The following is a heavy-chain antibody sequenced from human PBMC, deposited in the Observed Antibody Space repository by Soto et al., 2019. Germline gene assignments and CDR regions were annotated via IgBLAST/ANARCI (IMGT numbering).Heavy chain of an antibody. CDR2: IYYSGST. Sequence: PSETLSLTCTVSGGSISSYYWSWIRQPPGKGLEWIGYIYYSGSTNYNPSLKSRVTISVDTSKNQFSLKLSSVTAADTAVYYCARRYCSGGSCYSGWFDPWGQGTLVT. CDR1: GGSISSYY. CDR3: ARRYCSGGSCYSGWFDP. J-gene: IGHJ5*02. D-gene: IGHD2-15*01. V-gene: IGHV4-59*08.